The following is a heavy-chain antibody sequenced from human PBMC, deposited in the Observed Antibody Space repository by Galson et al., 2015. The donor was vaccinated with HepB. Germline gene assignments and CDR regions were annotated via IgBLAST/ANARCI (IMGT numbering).Heavy chain of an antibody. Sequence: SVKVSCKASGYTFTSYGISWVRQAPGQGLEWMGWISAYNGNTNYAQKLQGRVTMTTDTSTSTAYMELSSLRSEDTAVYYCAREGDRGYSYGYLGYWGQGTLVTVSS. V-gene: IGHV1-18*01. D-gene: IGHD5-18*01. CDR1: GYTFTSYG. J-gene: IGHJ4*02. CDR2: ISAYNGNT. CDR3: AREGDRGYSYGYLGY.